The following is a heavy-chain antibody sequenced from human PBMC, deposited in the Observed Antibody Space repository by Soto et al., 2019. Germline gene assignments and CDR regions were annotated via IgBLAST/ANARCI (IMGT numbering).Heavy chain of an antibody. J-gene: IGHJ4*02. Sequence: SGPTLVNPTQTLTPTCTFSGFSLSTSGVGVGWIRQPPGKALERLALIYWDDDKRYSPSLKNRLTITKDTSKNQVVLTLTNVDPVDTATYYCAHRAGLQGNWNGGSFDFWGQGALVTVSS. D-gene: IGHD1-1*01. CDR3: AHRAGLQGNWNGGSFDF. CDR2: IYWDDDK. CDR1: GFSLSTSGVG. V-gene: IGHV2-5*02.